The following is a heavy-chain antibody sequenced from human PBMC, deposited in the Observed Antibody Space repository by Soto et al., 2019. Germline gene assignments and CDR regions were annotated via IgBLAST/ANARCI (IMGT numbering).Heavy chain of an antibody. Sequence: GSLRLSCATSGFTFSNAWMNWVRQAPGKGLEWVGRIKSKTDGGTTDYAAPVKGRFTISRDDSKNTLYLQMNSLKTEDTAVYYCTTTPLERLPRVYYYYYGMDVWGQGTTVTVSS. V-gene: IGHV3-15*07. D-gene: IGHD3-3*01. CDR1: GFTFSNAW. J-gene: IGHJ6*02. CDR3: TTTPLERLPRVYYYYYGMDV. CDR2: IKSKTDGGTT.